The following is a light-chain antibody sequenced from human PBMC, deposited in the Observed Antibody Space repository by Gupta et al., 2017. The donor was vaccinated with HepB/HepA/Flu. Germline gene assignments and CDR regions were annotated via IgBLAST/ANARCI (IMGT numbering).Light chain of an antibody. Sequence: QSALTQPASVSGSPGQSITISCTGSSSDVGSYNLVSWYQQHPGKAPKLMIYDVTKRPSGVSDRFSGSKSGNTASLTISGLQAEDEGDYYCCSYAGSSTFWLFGGGTKVTVL. V-gene: IGLV2-23*02. CDR2: DVT. J-gene: IGLJ3*02. CDR3: CSYAGSSTFWL. CDR1: SSDVGSYNL.